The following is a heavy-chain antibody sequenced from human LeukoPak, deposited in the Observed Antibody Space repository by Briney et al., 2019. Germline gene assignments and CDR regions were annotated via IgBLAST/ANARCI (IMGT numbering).Heavy chain of an antibody. V-gene: IGHV4-34*01. J-gene: IGHJ6*02. D-gene: IGHD3-22*01. CDR2: INHSGST. CDR1: GFTFSDYY. Sequence: LRLSCAASGFTFSDYYMSWIRQPPGKGLEWIGEINHSGSTNYNPSLKSRVTVSVDTSTNQFSLKLSSVTAADTAVYYCASSRHYDSVSWRNWAYGMDVWGQGTTVTVSS. CDR3: ASSRHYDSVSWRNWAYGMDV.